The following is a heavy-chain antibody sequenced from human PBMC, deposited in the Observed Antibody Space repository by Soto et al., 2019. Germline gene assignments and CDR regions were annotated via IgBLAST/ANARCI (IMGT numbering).Heavy chain of an antibody. J-gene: IGHJ4*02. CDR1: GFTFSSYA. CDR3: VKSRGGNNFDFFD. Sequence: PSETLSLSCSASGFTFSSYAMHWVRQAPGKGLEYVSGIRGNGDPPFYADSVKGRFTISRDNSKNTLYLQMSSLSADDTAVYYCVKSRGGNNFDFFDWGQGALVTVSS. CDR2: IRGNGDPP. V-gene: IGHV3-64D*06. D-gene: IGHD5-12*01.